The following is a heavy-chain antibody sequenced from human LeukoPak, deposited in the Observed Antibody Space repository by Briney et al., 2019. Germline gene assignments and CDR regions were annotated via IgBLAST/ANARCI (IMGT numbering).Heavy chain of an antibody. Sequence: PGGSLRLSCAASGFTFSNYGMHWVRQAPGKGLEWLAFIRYDGSNTYYADSVKGRFTISRDNSKNTLYLQMNSLRAEDTAVYYCAKMGTEYDFDYWGQGTLVTVSS. CDR2: IRYDGSNT. D-gene: IGHD2-21*02. CDR1: GFTFSNYG. J-gene: IGHJ4*02. V-gene: IGHV3-30*02. CDR3: AKMGTEYDFDY.